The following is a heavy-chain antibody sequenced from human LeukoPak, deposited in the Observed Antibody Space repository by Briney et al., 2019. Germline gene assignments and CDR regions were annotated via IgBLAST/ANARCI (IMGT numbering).Heavy chain of an antibody. V-gene: IGHV4-39*07. CDR1: GGSISSSSYY. CDR3: ARDQYGSGSYSVVYYFDY. J-gene: IGHJ4*02. CDR2: IYYSGST. Sequence: PSETLSLTCTVSGGSISSSSYYWGWIRQPPGKVLEWIGSIYYSGSTYYNPSLKSRVTISVDTSKNQFSLKLSSVTAADTAVYYCARDQYGSGSYSVVYYFDYWGQGTLVTVSS. D-gene: IGHD3-10*01.